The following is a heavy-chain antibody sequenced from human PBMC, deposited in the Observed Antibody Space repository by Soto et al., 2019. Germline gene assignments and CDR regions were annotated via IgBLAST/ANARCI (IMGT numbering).Heavy chain of an antibody. J-gene: IGHJ4*02. CDR1: GGSISSYY. Sequence: SETLSLTCTVSGGSISSYYWSWIRQPPGKGLEWIGYIYYSGSTNYNPSLKSRVTISVDTSKNQFSLKLSSVTAADTAVYYYARYRTIAAAGKGKYYFDYWGQGTLVTVSS. D-gene: IGHD6-13*01. V-gene: IGHV4-59*08. CDR2: IYYSGST. CDR3: ARYRTIAAAGKGKYYFDY.